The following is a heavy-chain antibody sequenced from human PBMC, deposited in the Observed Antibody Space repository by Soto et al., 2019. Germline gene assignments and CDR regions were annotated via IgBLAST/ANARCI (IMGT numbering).Heavy chain of an antibody. CDR2: IYYSGTT. D-gene: IGHD3-10*01. CDR3: AGSYGSGTNWFDP. V-gene: IGHV4-31*03. Sequence: QVQLQESGPGLVKPSQTLSLTCTVSGGSITRPGYYWSWIRQLPGKGLEWIGYIYYSGTTYYNPSLKSRFAISVDTSKNQFSLKLSSLTAADTAVYYCAGSYGSGTNWFDPWGQGTLVTVSS. J-gene: IGHJ5*02. CDR1: GGSITRPGYY.